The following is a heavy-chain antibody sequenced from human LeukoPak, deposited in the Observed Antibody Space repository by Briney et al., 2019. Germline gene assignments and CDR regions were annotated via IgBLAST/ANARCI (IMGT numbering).Heavy chain of an antibody. Sequence: PGESLKISCKGSGYSFSSYWIGWVRQMPGKGLEWMGIIYPGDSDTRYSPSFQGQVTISADKSISTAYLQWSSLKASDTAMYYCARHNAGGVVITPGFDWGQGTLVTVSS. D-gene: IGHD3-3*01. CDR3: ARHNAGGVVITPGFD. CDR2: IYPGDSDT. CDR1: GYSFSSYW. J-gene: IGHJ4*02. V-gene: IGHV5-51*01.